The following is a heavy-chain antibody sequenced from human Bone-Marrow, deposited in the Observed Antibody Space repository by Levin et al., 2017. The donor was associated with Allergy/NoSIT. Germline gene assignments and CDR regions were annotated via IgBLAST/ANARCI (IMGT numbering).Heavy chain of an antibody. J-gene: IGHJ4*02. CDR3: AVLWFGESEFDY. D-gene: IGHD3-10*01. V-gene: IGHV5-10-1*01. CDR1: GYSFTSYW. CDR2: IDPSDSYT. Sequence: PGGSLRLSCKGSGYSFTSYWISWVRQMPGKGLEWMGRIDPSDSYTNYSPSFQGHVTISADKSISTAYLQWSSLKASDTAMYYCAVLWFGESEFDYWGQGTLVTVSS.